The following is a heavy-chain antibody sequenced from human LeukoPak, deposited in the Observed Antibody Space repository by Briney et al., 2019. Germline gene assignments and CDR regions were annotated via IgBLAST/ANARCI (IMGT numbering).Heavy chain of an antibody. J-gene: IGHJ4*02. CDR1: GGSISSGGYY. V-gene: IGHV4-31*03. Sequence: SETLSLTCTVSGGSISSGGYYWSWIRQHPGKGLEWIGYIYYSGSTYNNPSLKSRVTISVDTSKNQFSLKLSSVTAADTAVYYCARDPIRDILTGPNGLYWGQGTLVTVSS. CDR2: IYYSGST. D-gene: IGHD3-9*01. CDR3: ARDPIRDILTGPNGLY.